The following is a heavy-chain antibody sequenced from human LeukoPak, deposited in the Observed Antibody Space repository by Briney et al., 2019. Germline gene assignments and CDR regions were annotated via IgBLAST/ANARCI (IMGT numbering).Heavy chain of an antibody. V-gene: IGHV4-34*01. Sequence: SETLSLTCAVYGGSFSGHSWSWIRQPPGKGLEWIGEINHSGSTNYNPSLKSRVTISVDTSKNQFSLKLSSVTAADTAVYYCAGSYGGNSTFDYWGQGTLVTVSS. D-gene: IGHD4-23*01. CDR3: AGSYGGNSTFDY. CDR1: GGSFSGHS. J-gene: IGHJ4*02. CDR2: INHSGST.